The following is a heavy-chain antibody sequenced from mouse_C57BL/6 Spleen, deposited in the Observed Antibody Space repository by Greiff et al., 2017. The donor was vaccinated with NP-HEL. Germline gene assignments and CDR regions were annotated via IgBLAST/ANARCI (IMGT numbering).Heavy chain of an antibody. CDR2: ISSGSSTI. J-gene: IGHJ4*01. CDR1: GFTFSDYG. CDR3: ARDYGSSYDYAMDY. Sequence: EVHLVESGGGLVKPGGSLKLSCAASGFTFSDYGMHWVRQAPEKGLEWVAYISSGSSTIYYADTVKGRFTISRDNAKNTLFLQMTSLRSEDTARYYCARDYGSSYDYAMDYWGQGTSVTVSS. D-gene: IGHD1-1*01. V-gene: IGHV5-17*01.